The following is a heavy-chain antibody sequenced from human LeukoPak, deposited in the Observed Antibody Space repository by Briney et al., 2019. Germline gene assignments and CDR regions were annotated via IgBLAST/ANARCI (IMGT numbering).Heavy chain of an antibody. V-gene: IGHV1-18*01. J-gene: IGHJ4*02. CDR1: GYTFTSYG. CDR2: ISAYNGNT. CDR3: ARNYCSSTSCYTRVTYYFDY. D-gene: IGHD2-2*02. Sequence: GASVKVSCKASGYTFTSYGISRVRQAPGQGLEWMGWISAYNGNTNYAQKLQGRVTMTTDTSTSTAYMELRSLRSDDTAVYYCARNYCSSTSCYTRVTYYFDYWGQGTLVTVSS.